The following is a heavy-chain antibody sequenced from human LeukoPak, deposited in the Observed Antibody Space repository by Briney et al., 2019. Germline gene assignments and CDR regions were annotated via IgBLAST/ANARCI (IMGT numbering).Heavy chain of an antibody. CDR2: MNPNSGNT. CDR3: ARDGAGGSSWDYYYYYYMDV. V-gene: IGHV1-8*01. J-gene: IGHJ6*03. Sequence: ASVKVSCKASAYTFTSYDINWVRQATGQGLEWMGWMNPNSGNTGYAQKFQGRVTMTRDTSISTAYMELSRLRSDDTAVYYCARDGAGGSSWDYYYYYYMDVWGKGTTVTVSS. CDR1: AYTFTSYD. D-gene: IGHD6-13*01.